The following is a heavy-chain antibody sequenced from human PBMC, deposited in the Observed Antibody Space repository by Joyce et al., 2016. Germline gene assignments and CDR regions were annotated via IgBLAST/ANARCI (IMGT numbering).Heavy chain of an antibody. CDR3: AKGLGPDCGVDCKSRIWDS. Sequence: EVQLLESGGGLAQPGEALRLSCAASGFTFRNFAMTWVRQAPGKGLEWVSTIGDDGGAILHLDSGKGGFTISRDNSKNALYLQMTALRAEDTAIYYCAKGLGPDCGVDCKSRIWDSWGQGTLVTVSS. J-gene: IGHJ4*02. D-gene: IGHD2-21*02. V-gene: IGHV3-23*01. CDR1: GFTFRNFA. CDR2: IGDDGGAI.